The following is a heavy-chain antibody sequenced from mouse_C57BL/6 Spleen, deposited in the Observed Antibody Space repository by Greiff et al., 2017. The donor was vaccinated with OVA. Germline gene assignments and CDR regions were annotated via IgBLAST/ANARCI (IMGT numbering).Heavy chain of an antibody. CDR2: IYPGSGNT. J-gene: IGHJ1*03. Sequence: VQLQQSGPELVKPGASVKISCKASGYSFTSYYIHWVKQGPGQGLEWIGWIYPGSGNTKYNEKFKGKSTLTADTASSTPYMQLSSLTSEDSAVYYCARCWDEYWYFDVWGTGTTVTVSS. V-gene: IGHV1-66*01. D-gene: IGHD4-1*01. CDR3: ARCWDEYWYFDV. CDR1: GYSFTSYY.